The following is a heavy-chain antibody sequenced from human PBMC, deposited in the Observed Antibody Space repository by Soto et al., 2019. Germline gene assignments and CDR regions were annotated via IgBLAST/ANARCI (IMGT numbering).Heavy chain of an antibody. Sequence: VGSLILSCAASGFTFSSYAMSWVRQAPGKGLEWVSGISATGGRTYYADSVKGRFTISRDNSKYTLYLQMNSLRAEDTAVYYCAKDGATYYYDSSGYYPGYWGQGTLVTVSS. J-gene: IGHJ4*02. V-gene: IGHV3-23*01. CDR1: GFTFSSYA. D-gene: IGHD3-22*01. CDR3: AKDGATYYYDSSGYYPGY. CDR2: ISATGGRT.